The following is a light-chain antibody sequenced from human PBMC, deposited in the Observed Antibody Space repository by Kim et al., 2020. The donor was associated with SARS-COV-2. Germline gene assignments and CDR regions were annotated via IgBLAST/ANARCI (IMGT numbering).Light chain of an antibody. CDR1: RSNIGSNT. CDR3: AAWDDSLNGWV. J-gene: IGLJ3*02. Sequence: GXRVPMPCPGSRSNIGSNTVNWYQQFPGKAPTLLLFDNDQRPSGVPDRFSGSKSGTSASLAISGLQSDDEADYYCAAWDDSLNGWVFGGGTQLTVL. CDR2: DND. V-gene: IGLV1-44*01.